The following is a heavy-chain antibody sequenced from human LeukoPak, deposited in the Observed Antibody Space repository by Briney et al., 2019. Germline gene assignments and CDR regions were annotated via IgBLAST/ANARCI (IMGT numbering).Heavy chain of an antibody. Sequence: GGSLKLSCAASGFTFSGSAMHWVRQASGEGLEWVGRIRSKANSYATAYAASVKGRFTISRDDSKNTAYLQMNSLKTEDTAVYYCTRRDCSGGSCYLDYWGPGTLVTVSS. CDR1: GFTFSGSA. CDR2: IRSKANSYAT. J-gene: IGHJ4*02. D-gene: IGHD2-15*01. CDR3: TRRDCSGGSCYLDY. V-gene: IGHV3-73*01.